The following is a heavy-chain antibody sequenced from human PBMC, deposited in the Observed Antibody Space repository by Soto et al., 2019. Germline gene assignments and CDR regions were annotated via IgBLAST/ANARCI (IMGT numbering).Heavy chain of an antibody. Sequence: EVHLLESGGDLVQTGGSLRLSCAASGFTFSSYAMSWVRQTPGKGLEWVSVISGSGDNTYYADSVKGRFTISRDNSKNTLYLHMNTLRAEDTAVYYCATDGWSWMTVTTQYFDLWGRGTLVTVSS. CDR1: GFTFSSYA. V-gene: IGHV3-23*01. CDR2: ISGSGDNT. J-gene: IGHJ2*01. D-gene: IGHD4-17*01. CDR3: ATDGWSWMTVTTQYFDL.